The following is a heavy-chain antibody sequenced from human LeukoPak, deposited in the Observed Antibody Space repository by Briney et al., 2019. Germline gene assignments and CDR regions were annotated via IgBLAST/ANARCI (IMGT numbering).Heavy chain of an antibody. V-gene: IGHV1-18*01. CDR2: ISAYNGNT. CDR1: GYTFTSYG. CDR3: ARQGGPNSSSSGGYYFDY. D-gene: IGHD6-6*01. Sequence: ASVRVSCKASGYTFTSYGISWVRQAPGQGLEWMGWISAYNGNTNYAQKLQGRVTMTTDTSTSTAYMELRSLRSDDAAVYYCARQGGPNSSSSGGYYFDYWGQGTLVTVSS. J-gene: IGHJ4*02.